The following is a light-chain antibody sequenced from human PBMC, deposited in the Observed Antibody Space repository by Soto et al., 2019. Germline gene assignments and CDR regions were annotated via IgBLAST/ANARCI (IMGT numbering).Light chain of an antibody. Sequence: GDRVTITCRASQDIRGALAWYQQKSGKAPKILIYDVSTLESGVPSRFSGSRSGTDFTLTISSLQPVDFATYFCQQFNTYPITVGQGTRLEIK. CDR2: DVS. J-gene: IGKJ5*01. CDR3: QQFNTYPIT. CDR1: QDIRGA. V-gene: IGKV1-13*02.